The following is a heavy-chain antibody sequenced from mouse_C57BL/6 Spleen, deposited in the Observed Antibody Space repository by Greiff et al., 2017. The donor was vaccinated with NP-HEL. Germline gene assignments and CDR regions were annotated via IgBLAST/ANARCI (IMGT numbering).Heavy chain of an antibody. CDR1: GYTFTSYW. CDR2: IHPNSGST. Sequence: QVQLQQPGAELVKPGASVKLSCKASGYTFTSYWMHWVKQRPGQGLEWIGMIHPNSGSTNYNEKFKSKATLTVDKSSSTAYMQLSSLTSEDSAVYYCARDGITTVPCVWGTGTTVTVSS. D-gene: IGHD1-1*01. J-gene: IGHJ1*03. CDR3: ARDGITTVPCV. V-gene: IGHV1-64*01.